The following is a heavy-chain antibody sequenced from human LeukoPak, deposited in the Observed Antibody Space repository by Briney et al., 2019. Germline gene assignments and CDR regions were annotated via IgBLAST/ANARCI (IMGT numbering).Heavy chain of an antibody. J-gene: IGHJ3*02. Sequence: SETLSLTCTVSGGSINSSDHYWAWIRQPRGKGLEWIGSKYYSGDTYYSPSLKSRVTISVDTSRNKFALKLNSVTAADTAVYFCARHRLEEDTFDIWGQGTKVTVSS. CDR2: KYYSGDT. D-gene: IGHD3-3*01. CDR3: ARHRLEEDTFDI. V-gene: IGHV4-39*01. CDR1: GGSINSSDHY.